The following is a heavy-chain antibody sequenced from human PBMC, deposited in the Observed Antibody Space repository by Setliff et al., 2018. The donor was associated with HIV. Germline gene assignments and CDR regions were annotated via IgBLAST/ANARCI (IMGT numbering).Heavy chain of an antibody. J-gene: IGHJ5*02. V-gene: IGHV4-4*07. Sequence: NPSETLSLTCTISGGSFGVYRWSWIRQSAGRGLEWIGRIDSSGTTDYKPSLKGRVAISVDTSRNQFSLRVTSVTAADTAVYFCARDRHSSGLGSYGPWGPGILVTSPQ. CDR2: IDSSGTT. D-gene: IGHD3-10*01. CDR3: ARDRHSSGLGSYGP. CDR1: GGSFGVYR.